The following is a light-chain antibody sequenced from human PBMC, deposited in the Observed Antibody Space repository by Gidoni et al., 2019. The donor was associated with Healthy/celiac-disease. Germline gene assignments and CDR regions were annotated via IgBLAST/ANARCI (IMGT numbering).Light chain of an antibody. V-gene: IGKV3-20*01. CDR2: GAS. CDR1: QSVSSSY. Sequence: VLTQSPGTLSLSPGERATLSCRASQSVSSSYLAWYQQKPGQAPRLLIYGASSRATGIPDRFSGSGSGTDFTLTISRLEPEDFAVYYCQQYGSSLLYTFGQGTKLEIK. J-gene: IGKJ2*01. CDR3: QQYGSSLLYT.